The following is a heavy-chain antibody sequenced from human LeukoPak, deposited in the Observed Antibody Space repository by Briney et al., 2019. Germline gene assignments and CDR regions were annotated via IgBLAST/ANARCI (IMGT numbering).Heavy chain of an antibody. CDR2: ISWNSGSI. Sequence: PGGSLRLSCAASGFTFDDYAMHWVRQAPGKGLEWVSGISWNSGSIGYADSVKGRFTISRDNAKNSLYLQMNSLRAEDTALYYCAKDDDYCSSTSCYGAGLDPWGQGTLVTVSS. D-gene: IGHD2-2*01. CDR1: GFTFDDYA. V-gene: IGHV3-9*01. CDR3: AKDDDYCSSTSCYGAGLDP. J-gene: IGHJ5*02.